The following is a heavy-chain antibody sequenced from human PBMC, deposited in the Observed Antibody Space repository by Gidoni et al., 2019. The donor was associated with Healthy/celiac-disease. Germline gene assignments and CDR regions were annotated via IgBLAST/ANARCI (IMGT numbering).Heavy chain of an antibody. CDR1: GFPVSSNY. CDR3: ARGLADYGLGWYFDL. J-gene: IGHJ2*01. CDR2: SYSGSST. D-gene: IGHD4-17*01. Sequence: EVQLVESGGGLVQPGGSLSLSCAASGFPVSSNYMSWVRQAPGKGLEWVSVSYSGSSTYYADSVKGRFTISRHKSKNTLYLQMNSLRAEDTAVYYCARGLADYGLGWYFDLWGRGTLVTVSS. V-gene: IGHV3-53*04.